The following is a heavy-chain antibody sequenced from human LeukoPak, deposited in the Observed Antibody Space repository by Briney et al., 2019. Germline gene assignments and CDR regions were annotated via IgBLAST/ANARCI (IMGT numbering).Heavy chain of an antibody. CDR3: ARVVVCRCGSCYPNPYYFGH. V-gene: IGHV4-31*03. Sequence: SETLSLTCTVSGGSISSGGYYWSWIRQHPGKGLEWIGYIYYSGRTYYNPSLKRRVTISVDTSKNQFSLKLSSVTAADTAVYYFARVVVCRCGSCYPNPYYFGHWGQGTLFTVSS. CDR1: GGSISSGGYY. D-gene: IGHD2-15*01. J-gene: IGHJ4*02. CDR2: IYYSGRT.